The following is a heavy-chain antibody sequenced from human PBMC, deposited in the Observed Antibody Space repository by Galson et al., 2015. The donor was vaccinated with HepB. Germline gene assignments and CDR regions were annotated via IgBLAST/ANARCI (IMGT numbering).Heavy chain of an antibody. V-gene: IGHV1-2*02. CDR2: INPNSGAT. CDR3: AKVVPFEHHYYYYGMDV. CDR1: GYTLTDYH. D-gene: IGHD2-2*01. Sequence: SVKVSCKASGYTLTDYHMHWVRQAPGQRLEWMGWINPNSGATNYAQKFQGRLTITADESTSTAYMELSSLRSVDTAVYYCAKVVPFEHHYYYYGMDVWGQGTTVTVSS. J-gene: IGHJ6*02.